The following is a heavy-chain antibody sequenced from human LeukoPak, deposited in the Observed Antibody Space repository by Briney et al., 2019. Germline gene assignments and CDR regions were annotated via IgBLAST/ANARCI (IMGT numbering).Heavy chain of an antibody. CDR1: GYTLTELS. CDR3: ATELRITLVRGVVVDY. CDR2: FDPEDGET. D-gene: IGHD3-10*01. V-gene: IGHV1-24*01. J-gene: IGHJ4*02. Sequence: ASVKVSCKVSGYTLTELSMHWVRQAPRKGLEWMGGFDPEDGETIYAQKFQGRVTMTEDTSTDTAYMELSSLRSEDTAVYYCATELRITLVRGVVVDYWGQGTLVTVSS.